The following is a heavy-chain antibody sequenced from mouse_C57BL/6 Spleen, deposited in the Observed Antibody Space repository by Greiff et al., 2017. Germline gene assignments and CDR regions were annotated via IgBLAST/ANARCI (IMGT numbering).Heavy chain of an antibody. CDR3: ARDSSGYGFAY. V-gene: IGHV1-69*01. CDR1: GYTFTSYW. Sequence: VQLQQPGAELVMPGASVKLSCKASGYTFTSYWMHWVKQRPGQGLAWIGEIDPSDSYTNYNQKFKGKSTLTVDKSSSTAYMQLRSLTSDDAAVYDCARDSSGYGFAYWGQGTLVTVSA. D-gene: IGHD3-2*02. J-gene: IGHJ3*01. CDR2: IDPSDSYT.